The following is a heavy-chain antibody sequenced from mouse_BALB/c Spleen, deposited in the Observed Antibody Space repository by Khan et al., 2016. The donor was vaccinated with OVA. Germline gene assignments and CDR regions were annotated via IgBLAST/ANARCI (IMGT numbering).Heavy chain of an antibody. D-gene: IGHD1-1*01. CDR1: GFTFTSYG. CDR3: ATSYFYGYYFDY. Sequence: EVELVESGGGLVQPGGSRKLSCAASGFTFTSYGMHWIRQAPEKGLEWVAYISSDSSTTYYADTVKGRFTISRENPKNTLFLQMTSLRSGDTAMYFCATSYFYGYYFDYWGQGTTLTVSS. J-gene: IGHJ2*01. CDR2: ISSDSSTT. V-gene: IGHV5-17*02.